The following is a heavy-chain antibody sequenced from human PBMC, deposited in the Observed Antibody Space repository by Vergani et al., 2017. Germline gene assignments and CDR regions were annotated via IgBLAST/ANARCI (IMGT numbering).Heavy chain of an antibody. CDR3: AXDGGGVGWAAGAMDFDY. V-gene: IGHV3-30*18. Sequence: QVQLVESGGGVVQPGRSLRLSCAASGFTFSSYGMHWVRQAPGKGLEWVAVISYDGSNKYYADSVKGRFTISRDNSKNTLYLQMNSLRAEDTAVYYCAXDGGGVGWAAGAMDFDYWGQGTLVTVSS. CDR1: GFTFSSYG. D-gene: IGHD6-13*01. J-gene: IGHJ4*02. CDR2: ISYDGSNK.